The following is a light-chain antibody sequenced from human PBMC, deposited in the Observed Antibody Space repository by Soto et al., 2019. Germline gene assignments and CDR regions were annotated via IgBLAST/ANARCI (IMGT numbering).Light chain of an antibody. V-gene: IGKV1-6*01. J-gene: IGKJ1*01. Sequence: AVQVTQTPSSLSASVGDTVTITCRASEDIRFDVAWYQQKSGRAPRLLIYTSSHRQSGVPSRFSGSASGTEFRLTISGQLPDDLAVYYCLQDHSYPWTFGQGTKM. CDR3: LQDHSYPWT. CDR1: EDIRFD. CDR2: TSS.